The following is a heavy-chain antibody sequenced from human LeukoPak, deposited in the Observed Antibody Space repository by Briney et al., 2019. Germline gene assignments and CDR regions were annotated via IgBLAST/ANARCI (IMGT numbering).Heavy chain of an antibody. D-gene: IGHD3-3*01. CDR2: VSYDGNNK. J-gene: IGHJ4*02. V-gene: IGHV3-30-3*01. CDR3: AKDFVECDCFDY. Sequence: GGSLRLSCAASGFTFSSFSMHWVRQAPGKGLEWVAVVSYDGNNKYYADSVKGRFTISRDNSKNTLYLQMNSLRAEDTAVYYCAKDFVECDCFDYWGQGTLVTVSS. CDR1: GFTFSSFS.